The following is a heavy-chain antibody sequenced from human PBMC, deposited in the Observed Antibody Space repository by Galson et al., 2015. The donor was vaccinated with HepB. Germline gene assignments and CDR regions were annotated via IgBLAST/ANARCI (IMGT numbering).Heavy chain of an antibody. CDR2: ISYDGSNK. CDR3: AKPVEAAGTGDY. V-gene: IGHV3-30*04. J-gene: IGHJ4*02. CDR1: GFTFSSYA. D-gene: IGHD6-13*01. Sequence: SLRLSCAASGFTFSSYAMHWVRQAPGKGLEWVAVISYDGSNKYYADSVKGRFTISRDNSKNTLYLQMNSLRAEDTAVYYCAKPVEAAGTGDYWGQGTLVTVSS.